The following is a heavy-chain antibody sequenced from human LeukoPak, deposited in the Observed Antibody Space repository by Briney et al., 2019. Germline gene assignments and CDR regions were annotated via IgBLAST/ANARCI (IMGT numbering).Heavy chain of an antibody. CDR1: GFTFSSYG. D-gene: IGHD1-20*01. CDR3: AKSRHPYNWNDGAFFDY. J-gene: IGHJ4*02. CDR2: ISYDGSNK. V-gene: IGHV3-30*18. Sequence: PGGSLRLSCAGSGFTFSSYGMHWVRPAPGKGLEWVAVISYDGSNKYYADSVKGRFNISRDNSKNTLYLQMNSLRPEGTAVYYCAKSRHPYNWNDGAFFDYWGQGTLVTVSS.